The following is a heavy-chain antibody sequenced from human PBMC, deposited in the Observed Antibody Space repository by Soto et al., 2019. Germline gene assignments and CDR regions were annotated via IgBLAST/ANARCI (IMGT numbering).Heavy chain of an antibody. CDR2: ISYDGSNK. V-gene: IGHV3-30-3*01. D-gene: IGHD4-17*01. Sequence: PGGSLRLSCAASGFTFSSYAMHWVRQAPGKGLEWVAVISYDGSNKYYADSVKGRFTISRDNSKNTLYLQMNSLRAEDTAVYYCARDRQGATVGTFDYWGQGTLVTVSS. CDR1: GFTFSSYA. J-gene: IGHJ4*02. CDR3: ARDRQGATVGTFDY.